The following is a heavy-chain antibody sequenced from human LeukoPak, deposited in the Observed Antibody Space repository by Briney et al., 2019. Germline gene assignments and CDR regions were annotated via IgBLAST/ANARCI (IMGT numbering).Heavy chain of an antibody. V-gene: IGHV4-61*02. Sequence: SETLSLTCTVSGGSISSGSYYWSRIRQPAGKGLEWIGRIYTSGSTNYNPSLKSRVTISVDTSKNQFSLKLSSVTAADTAVYYCARGIQLWLAAGAFDIWGQGTMVTVSS. CDR2: IYTSGST. J-gene: IGHJ3*02. D-gene: IGHD5-18*01. CDR3: ARGIQLWLAAGAFDI. CDR1: GGSISSGSYY.